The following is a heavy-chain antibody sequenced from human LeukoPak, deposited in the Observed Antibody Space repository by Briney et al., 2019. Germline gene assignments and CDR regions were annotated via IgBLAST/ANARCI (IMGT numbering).Heavy chain of an antibody. CDR2: IYAGDSDT. D-gene: IGHD3-10*01. CDR1: GYIFPNYW. V-gene: IGHV5-51*01. J-gene: IGHJ6*03. Sequence: GESLKISCKGSGYIFPNYWLGWVRQMPGKGLEWMGFIYAGDSDTTYSPSFQGQVTISADKSISTVYLQWSSLKASDTAMYYCARHYYGSGSYYNGILDYYYYYMDVWGKGTTVAVSS. CDR3: ARHYYGSGSYYNGILDYYYYYMDV.